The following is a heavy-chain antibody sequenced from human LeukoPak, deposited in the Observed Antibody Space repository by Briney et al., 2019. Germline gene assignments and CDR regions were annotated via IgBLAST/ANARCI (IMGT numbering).Heavy chain of an antibody. CDR1: GFTFSSYS. J-gene: IGHJ4*02. V-gene: IGHV3-21*01. CDR3: ARDGFAAYFDY. Sequence: GGSLRLSCAASGFTFSSYSMNWVCQAPGEGLECVSSISSSSSYIYYADSVKGRFTISRDNAKNSLYLQMNSLRAEDTAVYYCARDGFAAYFDYWGQGTLVTVSS. D-gene: IGHD2-2*03. CDR2: ISSSSSYI.